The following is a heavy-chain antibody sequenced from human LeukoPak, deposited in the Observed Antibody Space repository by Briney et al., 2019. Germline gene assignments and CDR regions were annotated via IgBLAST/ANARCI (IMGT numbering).Heavy chain of an antibody. Sequence: PSGTLSLTCAVSGGSISSSNWWSWVRQPPGKGLEWIGEIYHSGSTNYNPSLKSRVTISVDKSKNQFSLKLSSVTAADTAVYYCARDYYDSSGYYSGDYWGQGTLVTVSS. J-gene: IGHJ4*02. CDR1: GGSISSSNW. CDR3: ARDYYDSSGYYSGDY. CDR2: IYHSGST. D-gene: IGHD3-22*01. V-gene: IGHV4-4*02.